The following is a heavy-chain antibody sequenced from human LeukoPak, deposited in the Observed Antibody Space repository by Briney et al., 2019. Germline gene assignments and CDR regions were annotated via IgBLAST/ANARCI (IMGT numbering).Heavy chain of an antibody. D-gene: IGHD2-2*02. V-gene: IGHV4-34*01. J-gene: IGHJ5*02. CDR3: ARGQGPANTYQLLYRKYNWFDP. CDR2: INHSGST. CDR1: GGSFSGYY. Sequence: PSETLSLTCAVYGGSFSGYYWSWIRQPPGKGLEWIGEINHSGSTNYNTSLKSRVSISVDTSKNQFSLKLSSVTAADTAVYYCARGQGPANTYQLLYRKYNWFDPWGQGTLVTVSS.